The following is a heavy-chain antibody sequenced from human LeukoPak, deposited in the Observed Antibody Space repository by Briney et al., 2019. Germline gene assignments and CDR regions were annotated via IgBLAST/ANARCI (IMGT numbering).Heavy chain of an antibody. CDR3: ARVGGELIDY. Sequence: SETLSLTCTVSVGSISSYYWSWIRQPPGKGLEWIGYIYYSGSTNYNPSLKSRVTISVDTSKNQFSLKLSSVTAADTAVYYCARVGGELIDYWGQGTLVTVSS. V-gene: IGHV4-59*01. CDR1: VGSISSYY. J-gene: IGHJ4*02. D-gene: IGHD3-10*01. CDR2: IYYSGST.